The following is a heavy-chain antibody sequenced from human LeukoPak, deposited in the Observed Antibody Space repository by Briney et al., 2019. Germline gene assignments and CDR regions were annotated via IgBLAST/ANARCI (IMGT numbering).Heavy chain of an antibody. V-gene: IGHV3-30-3*01. J-gene: IGHJ3*01. Sequence: SCKASGYTFTGYYMHWVRQAPGKGLEWVTLISYDGSKIYYADSVKGRFTISRDNSKNTLYLQMNSLRAEDTAVYYCARESGWGLPHAFDFWGQGTMITVSS. D-gene: IGHD3-3*01. CDR2: ISYDGSKI. CDR3: ARESGWGLPHAFDF. CDR1: GYTFTGYY.